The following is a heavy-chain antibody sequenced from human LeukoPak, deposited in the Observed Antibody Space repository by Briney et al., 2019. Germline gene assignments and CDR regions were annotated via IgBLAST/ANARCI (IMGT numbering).Heavy chain of an antibody. CDR1: GFTFSSYG. CDR2: IRYDGSNK. CDR3: AKDQVYYDSFYYYMDV. J-gene: IGHJ6*03. D-gene: IGHD3-3*01. V-gene: IGHV3-30*02. Sequence: GGSLRLSCAASGFTFSSYGMHWVRQAPGKGLEWVAFIRYDGSNKYYADSVKGRFTISRDNSKNTLYLQMNSLRAEDTAVYYCAKDQVYYDSFYYYMDVWGKGTTVTVSS.